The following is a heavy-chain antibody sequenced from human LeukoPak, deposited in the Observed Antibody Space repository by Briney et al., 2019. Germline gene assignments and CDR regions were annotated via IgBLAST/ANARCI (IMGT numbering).Heavy chain of an antibody. J-gene: IGHJ3*02. Sequence: SETLSLTCAVSGGSLSSSDWWSWVRPPPGKGLEWIGQIYHSGRTNYNPSLKSRVTISVDKSKNHFSLNLSSVTAADTAVYYCAKSNGYGLVDIWGQGTMVTVSS. CDR1: GGSLSSSDW. V-gene: IGHV4-4*02. CDR3: AKSNGYGLVDI. CDR2: IYHSGRT. D-gene: IGHD3-10*01.